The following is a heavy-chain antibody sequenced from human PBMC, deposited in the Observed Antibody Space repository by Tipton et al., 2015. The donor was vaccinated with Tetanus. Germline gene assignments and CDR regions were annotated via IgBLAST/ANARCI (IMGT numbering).Heavy chain of an antibody. CDR1: GFTFSSYG. CDR2: IWYDGSNK. J-gene: IGHJ4*02. Sequence: SLRLSCAASGFTFSSYGMHWVRQAPGKGLEWVAVIWYDGSNKYYADSVKGRFSISRDNSKNTLYLQMNSPKTEDKAVYYCTTGPVTSGRGFDYWGQGTLVTVSS. CDR3: TTGPVTSGRGFDY. D-gene: IGHD3-10*01. V-gene: IGHV3-33*01.